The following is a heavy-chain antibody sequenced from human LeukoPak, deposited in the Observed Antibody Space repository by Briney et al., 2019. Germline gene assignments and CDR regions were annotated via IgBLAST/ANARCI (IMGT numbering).Heavy chain of an antibody. D-gene: IGHD6-13*01. CDR2: LSGRGDNT. V-gene: IGHV3-23*01. CDR3: AKDSPTSGQQEDFDY. CDR1: GFTFSSYA. J-gene: IGHJ4*02. Sequence: PGGSLRLSCAASGFTFSSYAMSWVPQAPGKGLEWVSSLSGRGDNTYYADSVKGRFTISRDNSKNTLYLQMNRLRAEDTAVYYCAKDSPTSGQQEDFDYWGQGTLVTVSS.